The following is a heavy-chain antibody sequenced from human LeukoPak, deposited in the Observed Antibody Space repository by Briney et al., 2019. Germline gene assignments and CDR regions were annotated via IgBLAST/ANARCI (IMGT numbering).Heavy chain of an antibody. Sequence: RASVKASCKASGYTFTSYGFSWVRQAPGQGLEWMGWISTYYGNTNYAQKLQDRVTMTTDTSTSTAYMELTSLRSDDTAVYYCARVYSTNYYGSGDRPFLFDYWGQGTVVTVSS. CDR1: GYTFTSYG. CDR3: ARVYSTNYYGSGDRPFLFDY. V-gene: IGHV1-18*01. CDR2: ISTYYGNT. D-gene: IGHD3-10*01. J-gene: IGHJ4*02.